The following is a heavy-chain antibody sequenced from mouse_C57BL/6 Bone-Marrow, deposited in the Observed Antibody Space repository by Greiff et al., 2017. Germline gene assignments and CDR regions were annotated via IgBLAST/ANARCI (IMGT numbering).Heavy chain of an antibody. V-gene: IGHV1-69*01. CDR1: GYTFTSYC. CDR3: GRTVAAEVPYWYFDV. Sequence: VQLQQPGAELVIPGASVKLSCKASGYTFTSYCMHWVKQRPGQGLEWIGEIDPSDSYTNYNQKFKGQSPLTVDKSSSTAYMQLSSLTSEDSAGYYCGRTVAAEVPYWYFDVWGTGTTLTVAS. D-gene: IGHD5-1*01. CDR2: IDPSDSYT. J-gene: IGHJ1*03.